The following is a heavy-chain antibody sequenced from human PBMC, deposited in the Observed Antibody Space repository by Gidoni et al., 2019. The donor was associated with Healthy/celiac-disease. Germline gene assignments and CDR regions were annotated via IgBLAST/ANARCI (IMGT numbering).Heavy chain of an antibody. V-gene: IGHV3-23*01. CDR2: ISGSGGST. Sequence: EVQLLESGGGLVQPGGSLRLSCAASGFTFSSYAMSWVRQAPGRGLEWVSAISGSGGSTYYADSVKGRFTISRDNSKNTLYLQMNSLRAEDTAVYYCAKDFSGSYGVFDYWGQGTLVTVSS. J-gene: IGHJ4*02. CDR1: GFTFSSYA. D-gene: IGHD1-26*01. CDR3: AKDFSGSYGVFDY.